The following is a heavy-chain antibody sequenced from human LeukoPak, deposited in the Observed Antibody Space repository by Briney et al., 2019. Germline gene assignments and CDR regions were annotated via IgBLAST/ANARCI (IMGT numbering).Heavy chain of an antibody. D-gene: IGHD6-6*01. V-gene: IGHV3-13*01. CDR2: IGTAGDT. Sequence: GGSLRLSCAASGFAFSSYDMHWVRQATGKGLEWVSAIGTAGDTYYADSVKGRFTISRDNAKNTLYLQMNSLRAEDTAVYYCALYSSSSAHYWGQGTLVTVSS. J-gene: IGHJ4*02. CDR3: ALYSSSSAHY. CDR1: GFAFSSYD.